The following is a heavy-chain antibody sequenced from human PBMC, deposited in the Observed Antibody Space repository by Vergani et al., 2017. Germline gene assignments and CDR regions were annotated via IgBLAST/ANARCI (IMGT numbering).Heavy chain of an antibody. CDR1: GYSFSSYD. D-gene: IGHD4/OR15-4a*01. CDR2: MNPNSGTT. CDR3: ARSTDYPDDYVSSDYFRRTLDV. Sequence: QVQLVQSGAAVKKPGASVKVSCRASGYSFSSYDISWVRQATGQGLEWMGWMNPNSGTTGYAQKFQGRVTMTRNTSINTAYMELSRLSFEDAAVYYCARSTDYPDDYVSSDYFRRTLDVWGKGTTGTVS. J-gene: IGHJ6*03. V-gene: IGHV1-8*01.